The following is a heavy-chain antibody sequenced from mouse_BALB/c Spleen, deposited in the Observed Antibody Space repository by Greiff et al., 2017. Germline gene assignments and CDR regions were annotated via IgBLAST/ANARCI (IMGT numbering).Heavy chain of an antibody. Sequence: EVQLQQSGPELVKPGASVKMSCKASGYTFTSYVMHWVKQKPGQGLEWIGYINPYNDGTKYNEKFKGKATLTSDKSSSTAYMQLNSLTSEDSAVYFCKRSGAGREYYFDYWGQGTTLTVSS. D-gene: IGHD3-3*01. CDR1: GYTFTSYV. J-gene: IGHJ2*01. CDR2: INPYNDGT. V-gene: IGHV1-14*01. CDR3: KRSGAGREYYFDY.